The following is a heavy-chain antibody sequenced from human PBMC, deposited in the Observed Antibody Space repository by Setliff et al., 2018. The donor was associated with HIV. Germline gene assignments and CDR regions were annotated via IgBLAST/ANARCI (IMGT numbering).Heavy chain of an antibody. V-gene: IGHV5-51*01. CDR2: IYPSDSAT. J-gene: IGHJ2*01. CDR3: ARSHFITLFGVIYYPGYFDL. Sequence: GESLKISCKGSGYSFTSHWIAWVRQMPGQGLEWMGIIYPSDSATAYSPSFQGQITISADKSISTAYLQWSSLKASDTAIYHCARSHFITLFGVIYYPGYFDLWGRGTQVTVSS. CDR1: GYSFTSHW. D-gene: IGHD3-3*01.